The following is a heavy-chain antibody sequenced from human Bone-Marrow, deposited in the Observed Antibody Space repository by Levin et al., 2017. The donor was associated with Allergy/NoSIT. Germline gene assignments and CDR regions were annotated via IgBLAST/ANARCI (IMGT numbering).Heavy chain of an antibody. D-gene: IGHD2-2*01. Sequence: PGGSLRLSCAASGFTFSSYAMTWVRQAPGKGLEWVSAISGSGGSTYYADSVKGRFTISRDNSKNTLYLQMNSLRAEDTAAYYCAKYPLGDIVVVPAAKGKQQLQTGYWGQGTLVTVSS. J-gene: IGHJ4*02. V-gene: IGHV3-23*01. CDR1: GFTFSSYA. CDR2: ISGSGGST. CDR3: AKYPLGDIVVVPAAKGKQQLQTGY.